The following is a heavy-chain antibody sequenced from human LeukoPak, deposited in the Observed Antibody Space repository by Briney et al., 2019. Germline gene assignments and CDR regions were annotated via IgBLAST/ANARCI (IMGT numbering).Heavy chain of an antibody. CDR1: GFTFSSYA. J-gene: IGHJ4*02. D-gene: IGHD2-2*01. Sequence: GGSLRLSCAASGFTFSSYAMSWVRQAPGKGLEWVSALSGSGGSTYYADSVKGRFTISRDNSKNTLYLQMNSLRAEDTAVYYCAKTVVPASPVPGVSYWGQGTLVTVSS. V-gene: IGHV3-23*01. CDR2: LSGSGGST. CDR3: AKTVVPASPVPGVSY.